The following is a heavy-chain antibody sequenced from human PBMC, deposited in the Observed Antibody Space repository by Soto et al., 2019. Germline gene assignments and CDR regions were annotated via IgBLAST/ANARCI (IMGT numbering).Heavy chain of an antibody. CDR1: GLTVSGTKY. J-gene: IGHJ3*01. D-gene: IGHD1-1*01. Sequence: VQLVESGGGVVQPGRSLRLSCAAFGLTVSGTKYVAWVRQAPGKGLEWVSALYDVFGSFYADSVKGRFTTSSDRSKSTVYLQMNDLRPDDTAVYYCASWHEREHAYDVWGQGTTVIVSS. V-gene: IGHV3-66*01. CDR3: ASWHEREHAYDV. CDR2: LYDVFGS.